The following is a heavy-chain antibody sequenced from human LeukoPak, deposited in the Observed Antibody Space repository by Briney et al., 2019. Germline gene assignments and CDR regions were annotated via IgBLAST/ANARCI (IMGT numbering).Heavy chain of an antibody. J-gene: IGHJ3*02. D-gene: IGHD3-22*01. Sequence: GGSLRLSCAASGFTFSSYAMSWVRQAPGKGLEWVSAISGSGGSTFYADSVKGRFTISRDNSKNTLYLQMNSLRAEDTAVYYCAKVLAYYYDSSGQVGKYDAFDIWGQGTMVTVSS. CDR2: ISGSGGST. CDR3: AKVLAYYYDSSGQVGKYDAFDI. V-gene: IGHV3-23*01. CDR1: GFTFSSYA.